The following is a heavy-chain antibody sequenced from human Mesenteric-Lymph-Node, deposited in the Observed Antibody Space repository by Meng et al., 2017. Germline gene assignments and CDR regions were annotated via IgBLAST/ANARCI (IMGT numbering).Heavy chain of an antibody. D-gene: IGHD5-18*01. CDR1: GYTFTDDY. J-gene: IGHJ5*02. V-gene: IGHV1-2*06. CDR2: LNPNRGDT. Sequence: QVQLVQSGAEGKKPGAAGKVYGKAAGYTFTDDYMQWVRPAPGQGLEWMGRLNPNRGDTNYAQKFQGRVTMTRDTPISTAYMELSRLTSDDTAVYYCARGIVDGYGGDSWFDPWGQGTLVTVSS. CDR3: ARGIVDGYGGDSWFDP.